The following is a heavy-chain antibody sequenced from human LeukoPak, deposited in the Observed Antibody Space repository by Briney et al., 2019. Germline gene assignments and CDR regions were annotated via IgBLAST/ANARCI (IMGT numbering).Heavy chain of an antibody. CDR3: ARARAPGYSSSWYTKYYYYYMDV. V-gene: IGHV1-69*13. Sequence: GASVKVSCKASGGIFSSYAISWVRQAPGQGLEWMGGIIPIFGTANYAQKFQGRVTITADESTSTAYMELSSLRSEDTAVYYCARARAPGYSSSWYTKYYYYYMDVWGKGTTVTISS. CDR2: IIPIFGTA. J-gene: IGHJ6*03. CDR1: GGIFSSYA. D-gene: IGHD6-13*01.